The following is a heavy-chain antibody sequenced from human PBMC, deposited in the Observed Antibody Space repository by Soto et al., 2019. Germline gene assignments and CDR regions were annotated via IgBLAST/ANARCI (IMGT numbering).Heavy chain of an antibody. CDR2: ISRRGSTV. Sequence: QVQLVESGGGLVKPGGSLRLACAASGFTFSDYYMTWIRQSPGKGLEWVSYISRRGSTVYYADAVKGRFTIARDNAKNSLYLQMNSLRAEDTAVYYCARDPLVVDRTYWGPGTLVNVSS. J-gene: IGHJ4*02. V-gene: IGHV3-11*01. CDR3: ARDPLVVDRTY. D-gene: IGHD1-7*01. CDR1: GFTFSDYY.